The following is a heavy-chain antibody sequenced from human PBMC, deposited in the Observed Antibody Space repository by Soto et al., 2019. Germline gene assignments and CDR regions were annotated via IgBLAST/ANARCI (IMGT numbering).Heavy chain of an antibody. D-gene: IGHD4-17*01. CDR3: ARNSIGSYGDNWFDP. V-gene: IGHV4-28*01. CDR2: IYYSGST. J-gene: IGHJ5*02. Sequence: SETLSLTCAVSGYSISSSNWWGWIRQPPGKGLEWIGYIYYSGSTYYNPSLKSRVTMSVDTSKNQFSLKLSSVTAVDMAVYYCARNSIGSYGDNWFDPWGQGTLVTVSS. CDR1: GYSISSSNW.